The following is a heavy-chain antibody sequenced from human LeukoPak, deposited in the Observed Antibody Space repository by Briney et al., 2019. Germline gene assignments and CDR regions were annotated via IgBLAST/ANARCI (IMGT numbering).Heavy chain of an antibody. J-gene: IGHJ4*02. Sequence: PSETLSLTCAVSGGSISSSNWWSWVRPPPGKGLEWIGEIYHSGSTNYNPSLKSRVTISVDKSKNQFSLKLSSVTAADTAVYYCARVRMVRGVKSPTIYYFDYWGQGTLVTVSS. D-gene: IGHD3-10*01. CDR2: IYHSGST. V-gene: IGHV4-4*02. CDR3: ARVRMVRGVKSPTIYYFDY. CDR1: GGSISSSNW.